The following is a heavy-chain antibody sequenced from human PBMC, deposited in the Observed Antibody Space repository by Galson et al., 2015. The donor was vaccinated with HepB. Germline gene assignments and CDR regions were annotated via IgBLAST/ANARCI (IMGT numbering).Heavy chain of an antibody. CDR2: ISGHRNTI. D-gene: IGHD5-24*01. Sequence: SLRLSCAASGFSIGGYSMNWVRQAPGKGLEWLSYISGHRNTIYYTDAVKGRFTISRDNAKNSLFLQMNSLRVEDTAVYYCARERVMGWLQKSLGNLDPWGQGTLVTVSS. J-gene: IGHJ5*02. V-gene: IGHV3-48*04. CDR1: GFSIGGYS. CDR3: ARERVMGWLQKSLGNLDP.